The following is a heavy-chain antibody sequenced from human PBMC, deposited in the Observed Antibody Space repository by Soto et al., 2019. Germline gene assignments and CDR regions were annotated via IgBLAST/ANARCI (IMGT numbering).Heavy chain of an antibody. CDR3: ARVEREYYYDSSGYSYFDY. Sequence: LSLTCTVSGGSISSGDYYWSWIRQPPGKGLEWIGYIYYSGSTYYNPSLKSRVTISVDTSKNQFSLKLSSVTAADTAVYYCARVEREYYYDSSGYSYFDYWGQGTLVTVSS. CDR1: GGSISSGDYY. J-gene: IGHJ4*02. D-gene: IGHD3-22*01. CDR2: IYYSGST. V-gene: IGHV4-30-4*01.